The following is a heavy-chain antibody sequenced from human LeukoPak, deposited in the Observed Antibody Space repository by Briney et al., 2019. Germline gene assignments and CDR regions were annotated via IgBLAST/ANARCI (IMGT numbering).Heavy chain of an antibody. J-gene: IGHJ6*02. V-gene: IGHV3-74*01. CDR2: ISPTGSTT. CDR3: ARNNGMDV. CDR1: GFSFSGHW. Sequence: GGSLRLSCTASGFSFSGHWMHWARQLPGKGLVWVSRISPTGSTTSYADSVKGRFTVSRDNAKNSLYLQMNSLRAEDTALYHCARNNGMDVWGQGTTVIVSS.